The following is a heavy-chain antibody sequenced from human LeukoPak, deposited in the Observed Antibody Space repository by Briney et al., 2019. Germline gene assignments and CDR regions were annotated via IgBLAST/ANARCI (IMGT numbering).Heavy chain of an antibody. V-gene: IGHV1-69*04. Sequence: ASVKVSCKASGGSFDRNSLSWVRQAPAQGLEWRGRIIYLLGLANYAQKSQGRVTITADTATSTAYMKLSSLRSEDTAIYYCARVQAVGVPVAVDAYYSHGMDVWGQGTTVTVSS. CDR2: IIYLLGLA. CDR3: ARVQAVGVPVAVDAYYSHGMDV. CDR1: GGSFDRNS. D-gene: IGHD2-2*01. J-gene: IGHJ6*02.